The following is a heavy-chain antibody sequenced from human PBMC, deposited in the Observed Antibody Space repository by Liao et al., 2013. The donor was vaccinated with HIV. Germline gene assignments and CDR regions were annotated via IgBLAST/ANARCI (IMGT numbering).Heavy chain of an antibody. CDR3: ARMRPNSGGGTY. D-gene: IGHD3-16*01. CDR2: IYYSGST. CDR1: GGSISSYY. Sequence: QVQLQESGPGLVKPSETLSLTCTVSGGSISSYYWSWIRQPPGKGLEWIGYIYYSGSTNYNPSLKSRVTISLDTSKSQFSLKLSSVTAADTAVYYCARMRPNSGGGTYWGQGTLVTVSS. J-gene: IGHJ4*02. V-gene: IGHV4-59*01.